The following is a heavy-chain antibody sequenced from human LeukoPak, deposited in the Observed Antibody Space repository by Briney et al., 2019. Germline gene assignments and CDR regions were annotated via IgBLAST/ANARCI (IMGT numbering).Heavy chain of an antibody. V-gene: IGHV3-23*01. J-gene: IGHJ4*02. Sequence: GGSLRLSCAASGFTISTYAMSWVRQAPGKGLEWVSAISGSGGSTYYADSVKGRFTISRDNSKNTLYLQMNSLRAEDTAVYYCAKVRGYSGYDFDYWGQGTLVTVSS. CDR1: GFTISTYA. CDR3: AKVRGYSGYDFDY. D-gene: IGHD5-12*01. CDR2: ISGSGGST.